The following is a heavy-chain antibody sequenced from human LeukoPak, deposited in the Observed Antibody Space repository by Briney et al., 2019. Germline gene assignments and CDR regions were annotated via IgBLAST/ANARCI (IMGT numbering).Heavy chain of an antibody. V-gene: IGHV1-24*01. D-gene: IGHD3-22*01. CDR3: ANLHYYDRSGYYIFDY. J-gene: IGHJ4*02. Sequence: ASVKVSCKVSGYTLTELSMHWVRQAPGKGLEWMGGFDPEDGETIYAQKFQGRVTITADTSTDTAYMELSSLRSEDTAVYYCANLHYYDRSGYYIFDYWGQGTLVTVSS. CDR2: FDPEDGET. CDR1: GYTLTELS.